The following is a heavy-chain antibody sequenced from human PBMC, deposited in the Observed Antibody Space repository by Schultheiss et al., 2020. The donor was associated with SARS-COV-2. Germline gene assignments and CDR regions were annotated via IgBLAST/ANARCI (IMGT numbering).Heavy chain of an antibody. J-gene: IGHJ6*03. CDR3: ARSFYSNAYYYFLDV. CDR1: GGSISSYY. V-gene: IGHV4-59*08. CDR2: IYYSGST. D-gene: IGHD4-11*01. Sequence: SETLSLTCTVSGGSISSYYWSWIRQPPGKGLEWIGYIYYSGSTYYNPSLKSRITMSVDTSENQFSLKLSSVTAADTAVYYCARSFYSNAYYYFLDVWGKGTTVTVSS.